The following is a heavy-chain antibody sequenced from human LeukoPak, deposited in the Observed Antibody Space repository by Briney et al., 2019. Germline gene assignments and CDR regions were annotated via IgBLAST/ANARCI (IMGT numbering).Heavy chain of an antibody. J-gene: IGHJ6*02. CDR1: GFTFGDYA. D-gene: IGHD4-11*01. CDR3: TRDSLGPYSAPFRYYYYGMDV. V-gene: IGHV3-49*03. Sequence: PGGSLRLSCTASGFTFGDYAMSWFRQAPGKGLEWVGFIRSKAYGGTTEYAASVKGRFTISRDDSKSIAYLQMNSLKTEDTAVYYCTRDSLGPYSAPFRYYYYGMDVWGQGTTVTVSS. CDR2: IRSKAYGGTT.